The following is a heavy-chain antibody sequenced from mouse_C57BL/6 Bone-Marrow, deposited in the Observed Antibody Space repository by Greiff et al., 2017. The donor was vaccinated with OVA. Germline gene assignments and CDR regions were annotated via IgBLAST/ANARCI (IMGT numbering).Heavy chain of an antibody. CDR1: GFTFSSYA. J-gene: IGHJ4*01. CDR2: ISDGGSYT. CDR3: ARDRGIYAMDY. V-gene: IGHV5-4*01. D-gene: IGHD3-1*01. Sequence: EVQLMESGGGLVKPGGSLKLSCAASGFTFSSYAMSWVRQTPEKRLEWVATISDGGSYTYYPDNVKGRFTISRDNAKNNLYLQMSHLKSEDTAMYYCARDRGIYAMDYWGQGTSVTVSS.